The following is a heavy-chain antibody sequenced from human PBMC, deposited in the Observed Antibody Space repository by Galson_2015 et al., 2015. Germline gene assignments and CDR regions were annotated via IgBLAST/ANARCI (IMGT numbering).Heavy chain of an antibody. CDR2: INAGNGNT. D-gene: IGHD3-3*01. J-gene: IGHJ4*02. CDR1: GYTFTSYA. CDR3: ARVLIDFWSGYPLDY. Sequence: SVKVSCKASGYTFTSYAMHWVRQAPGQRLEWMGWINAGNGNTKYSQKFQGRVTITRDTSASTAYMELSSLRSEDTAVYYCARVLIDFWSGYPLDYWGQGTLVTVSS. V-gene: IGHV1-3*01.